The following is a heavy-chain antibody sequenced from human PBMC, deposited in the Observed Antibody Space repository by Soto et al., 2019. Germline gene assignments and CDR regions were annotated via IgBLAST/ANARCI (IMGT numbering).Heavy chain of an antibody. J-gene: IGHJ6*02. CDR2: IYTSGST. V-gene: IGHV4-4*07. D-gene: IGHD3-16*01. CDR1: GGSISSYY. CDR3: ARDLGTTPPYYYYGMDV. Sequence: SETLSLTCTVSGGSISSYYWSWIRQPAGKGLEWIGRIYTSGSTNYNPSLKSRVTMSVDTSKNQFSLKLSSVTAADTAVYYCARDLGTTPPYYYYGMDVWGQGTTVTVSS.